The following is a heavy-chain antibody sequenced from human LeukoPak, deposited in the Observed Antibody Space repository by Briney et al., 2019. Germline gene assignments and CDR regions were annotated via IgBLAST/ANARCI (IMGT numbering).Heavy chain of an antibody. Sequence: SETLSLTCAVYGGSFSGYYWSWIRQPPGKGLEWIGEINYSGSTNYNPSLKSRVTISVDTSKNQFSLKLSPVTAADTAVYYCARARYNWNYSNRFDPWGQGTLVTVSS. CDR3: ARARYNWNYSNRFDP. D-gene: IGHD1-7*01. CDR1: GGSFSGYY. CDR2: INYSGST. J-gene: IGHJ5*02. V-gene: IGHV4-34*01.